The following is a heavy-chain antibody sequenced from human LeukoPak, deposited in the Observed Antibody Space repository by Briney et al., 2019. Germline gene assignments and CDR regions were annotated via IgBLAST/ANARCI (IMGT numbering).Heavy chain of an antibody. Sequence: PSETLSLTCAVYGGSFSGYYWSWIRQPPGKGLEWIGEINHSGSTNYNPSLKSRVTISVDTSKNQFSLKLSSVTAADTAVYYCARGPLWTGCYKAYYYYGMDVWGQGTTVTVSS. CDR3: ARGPLWTGCYKAYYYYGMDV. J-gene: IGHJ6*02. CDR2: INHSGST. CDR1: GGSFSGYY. V-gene: IGHV4-34*01. D-gene: IGHD3/OR15-3a*01.